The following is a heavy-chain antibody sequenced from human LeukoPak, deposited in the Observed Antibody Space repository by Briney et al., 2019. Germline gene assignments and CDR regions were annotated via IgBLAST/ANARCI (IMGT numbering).Heavy chain of an antibody. Sequence: PGGSLRLSCAASGFTFSSYWMSWVRQAPGKGLEWVANIKQDGSEKYYVDSVEGRFTISRDNAKNSLYLQMNSLRAEDTAVYYCARDSSPNKYYYDSSGYSYWGQGTLVTVSS. CDR1: GFTFSSYW. D-gene: IGHD3-22*01. J-gene: IGHJ4*02. CDR2: IKQDGSEK. V-gene: IGHV3-7*01. CDR3: ARDSSPNKYYYDSSGYSY.